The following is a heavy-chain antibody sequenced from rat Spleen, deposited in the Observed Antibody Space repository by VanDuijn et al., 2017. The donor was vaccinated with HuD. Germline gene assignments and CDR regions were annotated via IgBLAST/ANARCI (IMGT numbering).Heavy chain of an antibody. V-gene: IGHV5S23*01. J-gene: IGHJ2*01. CDR3: ARGNFYSDY. CDR1: GFTFSDFD. Sequence: EVQLVESGGGLVQPGRSLKLSCAASGFTFSDFDMAWVRQAPTKGLEWVASISPSGGSTYYRDSVNGRFTTSRDNAKSTLFLQMDSLRSEDTATYYCARGNFYSDYWGRGVMVTVSS. D-gene: IGHD1-1*01. CDR2: ISPSGGST.